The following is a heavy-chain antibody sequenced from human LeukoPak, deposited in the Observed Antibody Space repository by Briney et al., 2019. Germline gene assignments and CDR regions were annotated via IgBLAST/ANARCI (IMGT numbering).Heavy chain of an antibody. J-gene: IGHJ4*02. V-gene: IGHV1-18*01. CDR1: GYTFTSYG. Sequence: GASVKVSCKASGYTFTSYGISWVRQAPGQGLEWMGWISAYNGNTNYAQKLQGRVTMTTDTSTSTAYMELRSLRSDDTAVYYCAKTGRCYDSSGYYYFDYWGQGTLVTVSS. CDR3: AKTGRCYDSSGYYYFDY. D-gene: IGHD3-22*01. CDR2: ISAYNGNT.